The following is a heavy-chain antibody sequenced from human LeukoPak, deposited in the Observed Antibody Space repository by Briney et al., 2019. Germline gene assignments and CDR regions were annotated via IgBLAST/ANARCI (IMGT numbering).Heavy chain of an antibody. V-gene: IGHV4-34*01. CDR2: INHSGST. Sequence: SETLSLTCAVYGGSFSNYYWSWIRQPPGKGLEWIGEINHSGSTNYNPSLKSRVTISVDTSKNQFSLKLSSVTAADTAVYYCAREAFTMVRGVIIESYYNYYGMDVRGKGTTVTVSS. CDR3: AREAFTMVRGVIIESYYNYYGMDV. D-gene: IGHD3-10*01. J-gene: IGHJ6*04. CDR1: GGSFSNYY.